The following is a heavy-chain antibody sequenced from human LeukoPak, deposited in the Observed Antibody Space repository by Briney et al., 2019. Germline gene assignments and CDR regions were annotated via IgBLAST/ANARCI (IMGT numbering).Heavy chain of an antibody. V-gene: IGHV4-4*07. D-gene: IGHD6-13*01. Sequence: SETLSLTCSVSGGSIISYYWSWIRQPAGKGLEWIGRIYTSGSTNYNPSPKSRVTISVDTSKNQFSLKLSSVTAADTAVYYCARGSGSSWAYYYYMDVWGKGTTVTISS. CDR1: GGSIISYY. CDR2: IYTSGST. CDR3: ARGSGSSWAYYYYMDV. J-gene: IGHJ6*03.